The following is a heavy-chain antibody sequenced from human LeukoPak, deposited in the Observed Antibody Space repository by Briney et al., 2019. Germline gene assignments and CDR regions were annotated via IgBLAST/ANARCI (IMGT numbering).Heavy chain of an antibody. J-gene: IGHJ4*02. CDR3: ARAWAKTYYYDSSHDY. CDR2: ISYDGSSK. CDR1: GFTFISYA. V-gene: IGHV3-30*04. Sequence: GRSLTLSCAASGFTFISYAMHWVRQAPGKGLEWVAVISYDGSSKYYADSVKGRFTISRDNSKNTLSLQMNSLRPEDTAVYYCARAWAKTYYYDSSHDYWGQGTLVTVSA. D-gene: IGHD3-22*01.